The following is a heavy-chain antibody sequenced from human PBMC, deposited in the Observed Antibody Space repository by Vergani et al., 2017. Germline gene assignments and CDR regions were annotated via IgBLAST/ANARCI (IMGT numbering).Heavy chain of an antibody. Sequence: QVQLVQSGAEVKKPGSSVKVSCKASGGTFSSYAISWVRQAPGQGLEWMGRIIPILGIANYAQKFKGRVTITADKSTSTAYMELSSLRSEDTAVYYCAVGESLKYYFDYWGQGTLVTVSS. J-gene: IGHJ4*02. V-gene: IGHV1-69*04. CDR3: AVGESLKYYFDY. CDR1: GGTFSSYA. CDR2: IIPILGIA.